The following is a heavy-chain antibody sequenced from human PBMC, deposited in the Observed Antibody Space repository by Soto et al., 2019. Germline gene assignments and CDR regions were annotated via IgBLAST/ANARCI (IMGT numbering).Heavy chain of an antibody. CDR3: ARPERATPGFDEMDI. Sequence: ASVKVSCKASGYIFTGYHIHWVRQAPGRGLEWMGWINPNSGDTEYAQNFQGRVTMTRDTSFNLVYMEMSGLMSDDTAVYYCARPERATPGFDEMDIWGQGTTVTVSS. CDR1: GYIFTGYH. D-gene: IGHD3-9*01. V-gene: IGHV1-2*02. J-gene: IGHJ6*02. CDR2: INPNSGDT.